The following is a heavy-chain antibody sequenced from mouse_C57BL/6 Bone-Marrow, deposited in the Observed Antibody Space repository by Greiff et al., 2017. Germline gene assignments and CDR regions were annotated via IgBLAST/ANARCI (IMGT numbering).Heavy chain of an antibody. CDR3: ARDYYGTDWYFDV. V-gene: IGHV1-26*01. Sequence: EVQLQQSGPELVKPGASVKISCKASGYTFTDYYMNWVKQSNGKSLEWIGDINPNNGGTSYNQKFKGKATLTVDKSSSTAYMELRSLTSEDSAVYYCARDYYGTDWYFDVWGTGTTVTVSS. CDR2: INPNNGGT. CDR1: GYTFTDYY. J-gene: IGHJ1*03. D-gene: IGHD1-1*01.